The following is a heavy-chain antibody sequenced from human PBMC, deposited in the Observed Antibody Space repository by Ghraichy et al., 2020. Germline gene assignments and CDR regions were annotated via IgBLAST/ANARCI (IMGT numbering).Heavy chain of an antibody. V-gene: IGHV5-51*01. D-gene: IGHD4-11*01. CDR1: GYSFTSYW. CDR3: ARQMEAVTTDYYYYYYMDV. J-gene: IGHJ6*03. Sequence: GESLHISCKGSGYSFTSYWIGWVRQMPGKGLEWMGIIYPGDSDTRYSPSFQGQVTISADKSISTAYLQWSSLKASDTAMYYCARQMEAVTTDYYYYYYMDVWGKGTTVTVSS. CDR2: IYPGDSDT.